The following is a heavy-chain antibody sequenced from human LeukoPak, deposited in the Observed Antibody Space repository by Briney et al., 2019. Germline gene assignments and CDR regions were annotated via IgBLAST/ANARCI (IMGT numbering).Heavy chain of an antibody. J-gene: IGHJ4*02. D-gene: IGHD3-10*01. Sequence: SETLSLTCTVSGGSISSHYWSWIRQPPGKGLEWIGYIYYSGSTNYNPSLKSRVTISVDTSKNQFSLKLSSVTAADTAVYYCARAWDRFTSGPFDYWGQGTLVTVSS. CDR3: ARAWDRFTSGPFDY. CDR1: GGSISSHY. V-gene: IGHV4-59*11. CDR2: IYYSGST.